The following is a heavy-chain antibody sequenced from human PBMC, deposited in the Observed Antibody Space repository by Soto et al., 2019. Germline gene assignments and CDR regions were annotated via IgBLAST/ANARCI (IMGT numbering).Heavy chain of an antibody. CDR1: GYTFPSYD. CDR3: ARGGRGYSFFPGWNPRKHYYYGRDV. V-gene: IGHV1-8*01. CDR2: LNPNSGNT. D-gene: IGHD5-18*01. Sequence: QVPLVQSGAEVKKPGASVKVSCKASGYTFPSYDINWVRQATGQGLAWMGWLNPNSGNTGYAQKFQGRVTMTRNTSISTAYMELSSLRTEDTAVYYCARGGRGYSFFPGWNPRKHYYYGRDVWGQGTTDAVFS. J-gene: IGHJ6*02.